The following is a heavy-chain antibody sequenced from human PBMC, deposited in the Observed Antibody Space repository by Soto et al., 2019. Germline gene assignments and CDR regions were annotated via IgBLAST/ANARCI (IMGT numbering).Heavy chain of an antibody. V-gene: IGHV5-10-1*01. Sequence: GESLKISCKGSGYSFTSYWISWVRQMPGKGLEWMGRIDPSDSYTNYSPSFQGHVTISADKSISTAYLQWSSLKASDTAMYYCASGIAAACTVAFDIWGQGTTVTVSS. CDR3: ASGIAAACTVAFDI. D-gene: IGHD6-13*01. CDR2: IDPSDSYT. J-gene: IGHJ3*02. CDR1: GYSFTSYW.